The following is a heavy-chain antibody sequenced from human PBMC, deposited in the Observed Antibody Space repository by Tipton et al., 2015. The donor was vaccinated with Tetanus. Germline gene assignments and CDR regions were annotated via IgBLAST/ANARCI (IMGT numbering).Heavy chain of an antibody. CDR3: ARLYSYGSLYWFDP. V-gene: IGHV4-59*01. Sequence: SLTCTVSGGSISPYYWSWIRQPPGKGLEWIGYIYYSGSTNYNPSLESRVTISVDTSKNQFSLKLRSVTAADTAVYYCARLYSYGSLYWFDPWGQGTLVTVSS. D-gene: IGHD5-18*01. J-gene: IGHJ5*02. CDR1: GGSISPYY. CDR2: IYYSGST.